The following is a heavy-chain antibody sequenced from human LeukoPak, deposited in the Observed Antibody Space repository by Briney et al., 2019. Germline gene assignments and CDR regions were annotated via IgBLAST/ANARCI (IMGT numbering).Heavy chain of an antibody. CDR1: GFTFSSYG. J-gene: IGHJ6*02. Sequence: PGGSLRLSCAASGFTFSSYGMHWVRQAPGKGLEWVAVISYDGSNKYYADSVKGRFTISRHNSKNTLYLQMNSLRAEDTAVYYCAKGGKQWLVDYYYYGMDVWGQGTTVTVSS. D-gene: IGHD6-19*01. V-gene: IGHV3-30*18. CDR3: AKGGKQWLVDYYYYGMDV. CDR2: ISYDGSNK.